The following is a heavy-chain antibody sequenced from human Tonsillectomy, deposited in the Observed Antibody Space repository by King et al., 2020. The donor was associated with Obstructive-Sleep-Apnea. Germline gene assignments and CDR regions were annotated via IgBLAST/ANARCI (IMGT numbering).Heavy chain of an antibody. V-gene: IGHV3-9*01. CDR2: ISWNTCSI. J-gene: IGHJ4*02. CDR3: AKGSRSGWYETLPDY. Sequence: VQLVESGGGLVQPGSSLRLSCAASGFTFDDYAMHWVRQAPGKGLEWVSGISWNTCSIGYADSVKGRFTISRDNSKNPLYLQMNSLKAEDTSLYYGAKGSRSGWYETLPDYWGQGTLVTVSS. D-gene: IGHD6-19*01. CDR1: GFTFDDYA.